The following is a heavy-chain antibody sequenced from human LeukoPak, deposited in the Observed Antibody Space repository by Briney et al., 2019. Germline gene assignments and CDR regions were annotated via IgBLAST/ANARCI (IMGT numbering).Heavy chain of an antibody. Sequence: SETLSLTCAVYGGSFSGYYWSWIRQPPGKGLEWIGEINHSGSTNYNPSLKSRVTISVDTSKNQFSLKLSSVTAADTAVYYCARLKSGWLSKGYCYYYYMDVWGKGTTVTVSS. CDR3: ARLKSGWLSKGYCYYYYMDV. V-gene: IGHV4-34*01. CDR2: INHSGST. CDR1: GGSFSGYY. J-gene: IGHJ6*03. D-gene: IGHD6-19*01.